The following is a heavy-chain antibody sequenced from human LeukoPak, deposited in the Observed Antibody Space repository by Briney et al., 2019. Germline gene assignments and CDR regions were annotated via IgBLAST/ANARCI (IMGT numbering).Heavy chain of an antibody. Sequence: GGSLRLSCAASGFTFDDYAMHWVRQAPGKGLEWVSGISWNSGSIGYADSVKGRFTISRDNAKNSPYLQMNSLRAEDMALYYCAKGHTYYYDSSGYSRDAFDIWGQGTMVTVSS. CDR3: AKGHTYYYDSSGYSRDAFDI. J-gene: IGHJ3*02. V-gene: IGHV3-9*03. D-gene: IGHD3-22*01. CDR1: GFTFDDYA. CDR2: ISWNSGSI.